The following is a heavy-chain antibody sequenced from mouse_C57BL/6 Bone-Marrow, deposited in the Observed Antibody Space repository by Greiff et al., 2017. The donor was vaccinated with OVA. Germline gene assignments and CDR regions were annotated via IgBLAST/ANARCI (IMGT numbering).Heavy chain of an antibody. CDR3: ASDGNYPLDY. V-gene: IGHV1-42*01. CDR2: INPSTGGT. J-gene: IGHJ2*01. Sequence: VQLQQSGPELVKPGASVKISCKASGYSFTGYYMNWVKQSPEKSLEWIGEINPSTGGTTYNQKFKAKATLTVDKSSSTAYMQLKSLTSEDSAVYYCASDGNYPLDYWGQGTTLTVSS. CDR1: GYSFTGYY. D-gene: IGHD2-1*01.